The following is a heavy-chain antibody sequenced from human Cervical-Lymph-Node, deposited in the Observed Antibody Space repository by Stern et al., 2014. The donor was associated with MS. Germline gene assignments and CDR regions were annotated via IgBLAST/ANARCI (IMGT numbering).Heavy chain of an antibody. D-gene: IGHD1-1*01. J-gene: IGHJ4*02. CDR1: GFTVSRDY. Sequence: EMQLVESGGGVIQPGGSLSLSCTASGFTVSRDYMTWVRQAPGQGLEWVSLITNVGSTFYTDSVKGRFTISRDDSKNTVYLHMTSLRAEDTAMYYCARDTSSPERSDWWGQGTLVTVSS. V-gene: IGHV3-53*01. CDR2: ITNVGST. CDR3: ARDTSSPERSDW.